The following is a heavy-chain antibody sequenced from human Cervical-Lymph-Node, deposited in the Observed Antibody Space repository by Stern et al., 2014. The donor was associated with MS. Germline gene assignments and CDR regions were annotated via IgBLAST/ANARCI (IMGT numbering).Heavy chain of an antibody. CDR1: GYTLTSYP. D-gene: IGHD4-17*01. J-gene: IGHJ6*02. CDR2: INTNTGNP. CDR3: TRGWSHYGDYGMDV. V-gene: IGHV7-4-1*02. Sequence: QVQLVQSGSELKKPGASVKVSCKASGYTLTSYPMNWVRQAPGQGLAWMGWINTNTGNPTYAQGLTGRIVFSLDTSVSTAYLQISSLKAEDTAVYYCTRGWSHYGDYGMDVWGQGTTVTVSS.